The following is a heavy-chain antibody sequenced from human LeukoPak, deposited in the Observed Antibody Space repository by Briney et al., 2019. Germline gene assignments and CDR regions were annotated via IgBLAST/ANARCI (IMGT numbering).Heavy chain of an antibody. CDR3: ARQGGPPRYYYYMDV. CDR2: IYTSGST. V-gene: IGHV4-61*02. Sequence: SETLSLTCTVSGGSISSGSYYWSWIRQPAGKGLEWIGRIYTSGSTNYNPSLKSRVTISVDTSKNQFSLKLGSVTAADTAVYYCARQGGPPRYYYYMDVWGKGTTVTVSS. J-gene: IGHJ6*03. CDR1: GGSISSGSYY. D-gene: IGHD6-25*01.